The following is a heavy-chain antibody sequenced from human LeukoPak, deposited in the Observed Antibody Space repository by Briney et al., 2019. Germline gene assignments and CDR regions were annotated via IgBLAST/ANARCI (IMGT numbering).Heavy chain of an antibody. V-gene: IGHV3-30-3*01. D-gene: IGHD4-11*01. J-gene: IGHJ6*02. CDR3: ARKDSNRMSYYYYGMDV. CDR1: GLTFSSYA. CDR2: ISDDGSNE. Sequence: GRSLSLSCAASGLTFSSYAMHWVRQAPGKGLEWVAVISDDGSNEHYADSVKGRFTVSRDNSKNTLYLQMNSLRAEDTAVYYCARKDSNRMSYYYYGMDVWGQGTTVTVSS.